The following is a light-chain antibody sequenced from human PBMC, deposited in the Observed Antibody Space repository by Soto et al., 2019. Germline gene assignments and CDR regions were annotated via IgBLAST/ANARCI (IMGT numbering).Light chain of an antibody. CDR3: QQRRSWPPTIT. J-gene: IGKJ5*01. CDR2: DAS. Sequence: ELVWTQSPATLSLSPGARAPLSCRASQSVSTYLAWYQQRPGQAPRLLIYDASYSATDIPPRFSGSGSGTDFTLTISSLEPEDFAVYYCQQRRSWPPTITFGQGTKVEIK. CDR1: QSVSTY. V-gene: IGKV3-11*01.